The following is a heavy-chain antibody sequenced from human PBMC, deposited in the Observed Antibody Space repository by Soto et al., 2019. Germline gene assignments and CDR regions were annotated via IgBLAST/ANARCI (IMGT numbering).Heavy chain of an antibody. J-gene: IGHJ3*02. CDR3: AADASWLGSCSGSLCYGSTSFDI. CDR2: IVVGSDSA. Sequence: QMQLVQSGPEVKKPGTSVKVSCKASGFTFSRAVMQWVRQVRGQRLEWIGWIVVGSDSAYYAREFQGRGTISRDLSTNTLFPELSRLRSEDTAVYFCAADASWLGSCSGSLCYGSTSFDIWGQGTIVSVSS. V-gene: IGHV1-58*02. CDR1: GFTFSRAV. D-gene: IGHD2-15*01.